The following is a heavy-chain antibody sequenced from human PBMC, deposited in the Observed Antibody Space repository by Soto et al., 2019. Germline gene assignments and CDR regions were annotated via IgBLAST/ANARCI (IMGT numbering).Heavy chain of an antibody. Sequence: PGGSLRLSCAASVFTVSSYGMHWVRQAPGKGLEWVAVISYDGSNKYYADSVKGRCTISRDNSKNTLYLQMNTLRAEDTAVYYCAKVRKQIVVVYTFGYWRQGSLVTVSS. J-gene: IGHJ4*02. CDR2: ISYDGSNK. D-gene: IGHD2-15*01. CDR3: AKVRKQIVVVYTFGY. V-gene: IGHV3-30*18. CDR1: VFTVSSYG.